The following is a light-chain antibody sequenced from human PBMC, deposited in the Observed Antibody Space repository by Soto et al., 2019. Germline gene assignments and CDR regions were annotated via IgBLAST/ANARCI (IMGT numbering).Light chain of an antibody. V-gene: IGKV1-39*01. J-gene: IGKJ5*01. CDR2: AAS. Sequence: MTQSRLSVSVTPGEAASISCRSSQSLLHKNGNNYLNWYQQKPGKAPKLLIYAASSLQSGVPSRFSGSGSGTDFTLTISSLQPEDFATYYCQQSYSTPITFGQGTRLEIK. CDR3: QQSYSTPIT. CDR1: QSLLHKNGNNY.